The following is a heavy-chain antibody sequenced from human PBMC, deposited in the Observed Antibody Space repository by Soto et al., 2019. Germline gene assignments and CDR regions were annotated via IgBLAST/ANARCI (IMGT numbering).Heavy chain of an antibody. Sequence: PGGSLRLSCAASGFTFGDYYMSWIRQAPGKGLEWVSYISSSSSYTNYADSVKGRFTISRDNAKNSLYLQMNSLRAEDTAVYYCARVSKWWVVIYYFDYWGQGTLVTVSS. V-gene: IGHV3-11*06. CDR2: ISSSSSYT. D-gene: IGHD3-22*01. CDR1: GFTFGDYY. J-gene: IGHJ4*02. CDR3: ARVSKWWVVIYYFDY.